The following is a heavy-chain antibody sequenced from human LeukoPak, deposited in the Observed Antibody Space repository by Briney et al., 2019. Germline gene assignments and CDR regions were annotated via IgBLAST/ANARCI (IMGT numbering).Heavy chain of an antibody. D-gene: IGHD2-2*01. CDR1: GGSFSGYY. CDR2: INHSGST. CDR3: ARWQVVPAASFDY. V-gene: IGHV4-34*01. J-gene: IGHJ4*02. Sequence: SETLSLTCAVYGGSFSGYYWSWMRQPPGKGLEWIGEINHSGSTNYNPSLKSRVTISVDTSKNQFSLKLSSVTAADTAVYYCARWQVVPAASFDYWGQGTLVTVSS.